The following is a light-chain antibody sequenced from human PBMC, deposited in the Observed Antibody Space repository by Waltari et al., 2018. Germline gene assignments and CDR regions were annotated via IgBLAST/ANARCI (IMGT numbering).Light chain of an antibody. V-gene: IGLV2-23*01. J-gene: IGLJ2*01. CDR1: SSDVGGYNF. CDR2: EDT. CDR3: CSYAGGATWL. Sequence: QSALTQPASVSESPGQSITISCTGTSSDVGGYNFVSWYQQSGKAPKLMRYEDTKRPSGVSDRFSGSKSGNTASLTISGRQAEDEADYYCCSYAGGATWLFDGGTKLTVL.